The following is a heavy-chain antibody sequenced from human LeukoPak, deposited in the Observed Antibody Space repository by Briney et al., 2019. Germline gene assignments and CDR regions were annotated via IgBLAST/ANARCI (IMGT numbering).Heavy chain of an antibody. CDR3: ARGGSSSWQYYYYYMDV. CDR1: GYTFTSYG. J-gene: IGHJ6*03. D-gene: IGHD6-13*01. CDR2: ISAYNGNT. Sequence: EASVKVSCKASGYTFTSYGISWVRQAPGQGLEWMGWISAYNGNTNYAQKLQGRVTMTTDTSTSTAYMELRSLRSDDTAVYYCARGGSSSWQYYYYYMDVWGKGTTVTISS. V-gene: IGHV1-18*01.